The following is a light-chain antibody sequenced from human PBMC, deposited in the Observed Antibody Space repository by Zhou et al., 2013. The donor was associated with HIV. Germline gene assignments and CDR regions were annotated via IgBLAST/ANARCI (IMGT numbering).Light chain of an antibody. J-gene: IGKJ2*01. Sequence: ETVLMQSPGTLSLSVGDVATLSCWASQTINNSYLAWYQQTPGQAPRLLIYGTSNRATGIPDRFSGSGSETDFTLTVSRLEPGDSAVYYCQLFDNSPKYTFGQGTKLEIK. V-gene: IGKV3-20*01. CDR3: QLFDNSPKYT. CDR1: QTINNSY. CDR2: GTS.